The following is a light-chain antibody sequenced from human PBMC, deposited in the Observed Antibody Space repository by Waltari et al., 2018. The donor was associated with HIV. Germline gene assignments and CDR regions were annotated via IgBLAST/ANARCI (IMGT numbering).Light chain of an antibody. CDR3: SSYAGSNWV. V-gene: IGLV2-8*01. Sequence: QSALTQPPSASGSPGQSVTISCTGTTRDVGGSNYASWYQQHPGKAPKYMIYEVIKRPSGVPDRFSGSKSGNTASLTVSGLQAEDEADYYCSSYAGSNWVFGGGTKLTVL. CDR1: TRDVGGSNY. J-gene: IGLJ3*02. CDR2: EVI.